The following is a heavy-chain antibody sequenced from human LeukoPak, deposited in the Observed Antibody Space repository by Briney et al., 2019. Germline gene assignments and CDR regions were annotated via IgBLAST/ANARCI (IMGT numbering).Heavy chain of an antibody. J-gene: IGHJ6*03. V-gene: IGHV1-24*01. CDR3: ATEDFWSGTRGGYYMDV. Sequence: GASVEVSCKVSGYTLTELSMHWVRQAPGKGLEWMGGFDPEDGETIYAQKFQGRVTMTEDTSTDTAYMELSSLRSEDTAVYYCATEDFWSGTRGGYYMDVWGKGTTVTVSS. CDR1: GYTLTELS. D-gene: IGHD3-3*01. CDR2: FDPEDGET.